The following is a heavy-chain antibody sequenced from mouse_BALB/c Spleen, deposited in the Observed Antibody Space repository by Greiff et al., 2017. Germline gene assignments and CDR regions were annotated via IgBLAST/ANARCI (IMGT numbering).Heavy chain of an antibody. CDR3: ARADYYGSFDY. CDR2: ISYDGSN. CDR1: GYSITSGYY. Sequence: EVQLQESGPGLVKPSQSLSLTCSVTGYSITSGYYWNWIRQFPGNKLEWMGYISYDGSNNYNPSLKNRISITRDTSKNQFFLKLNSVTTEDTATYYCARADYYGSFDYWGQGTTLTVSS. V-gene: IGHV3-6*02. D-gene: IGHD1-1*01. J-gene: IGHJ2*01.